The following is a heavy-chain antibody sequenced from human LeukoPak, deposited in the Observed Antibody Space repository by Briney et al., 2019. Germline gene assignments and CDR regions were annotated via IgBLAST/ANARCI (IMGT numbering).Heavy chain of an antibody. CDR1: GFTFSSCA. J-gene: IGHJ4*02. CDR2: ISSSSSYI. V-gene: IGHV3-21*01. D-gene: IGHD6-6*01. CDR3: ARADQLVRGYFDY. Sequence: PGGSLRLSCAASGFTFSSCAMNWVRQAPGKGLEWVSSISSSSSYIYYADSVKGRFTISRDNAKNSLYLQMNSLRAEDTAVYYCARADQLVRGYFDYWGQGTLVTVSS.